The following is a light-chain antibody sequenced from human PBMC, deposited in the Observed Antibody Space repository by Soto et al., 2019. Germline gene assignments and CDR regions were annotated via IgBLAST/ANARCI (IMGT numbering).Light chain of an antibody. J-gene: IGKJ5*01. Sequence: EIVLTQSPGTLSLSPGERATLSCRASQSVSSSYLAWYQQKPGQAPRLLIYGASSRATGIPDRFSGSGSGTDFTLTISRLEPEDFAVYYCQQYGRSSITFGQGTRLEI. CDR1: QSVSSSY. V-gene: IGKV3-20*01. CDR2: GAS. CDR3: QQYGRSSIT.